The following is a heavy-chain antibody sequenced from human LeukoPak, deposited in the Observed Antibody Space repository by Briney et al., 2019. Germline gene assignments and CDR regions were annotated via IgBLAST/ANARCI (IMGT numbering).Heavy chain of an antibody. CDR2: ISYDGSNK. V-gene: IGHV3-30-3*01. CDR3: ARVRGERGYYYMDA. Sequence: GRSLRLSCAASGFTFSTYAMHWVRQAPGKGLEWVAVISYDGSNKYYADSVKGRFTISRDNAKNSLYLQMNSLRAEDTAVYYCARVRGERGYYYMDAWGIGTTVTVSS. D-gene: IGHD2-21*01. J-gene: IGHJ6*03. CDR1: GFTFSTYA.